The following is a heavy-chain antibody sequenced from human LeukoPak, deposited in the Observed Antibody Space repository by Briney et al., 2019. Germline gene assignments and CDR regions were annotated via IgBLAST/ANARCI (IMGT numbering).Heavy chain of an antibody. D-gene: IGHD3-22*01. Sequence: SETLSLTCAVSGYSISSGYYWSWIRQPAGKGLEWIGRIYTSGSTNYNPSLKSRVTMSVDTSKNQFSLKLSSVTAADTAVYYCARDYYDSSGYYSEGYAFDIWGQGTMVTVSS. J-gene: IGHJ3*02. CDR3: ARDYYDSSGYYSEGYAFDI. V-gene: IGHV4-4*07. CDR2: IYTSGST. CDR1: GYSISSGYY.